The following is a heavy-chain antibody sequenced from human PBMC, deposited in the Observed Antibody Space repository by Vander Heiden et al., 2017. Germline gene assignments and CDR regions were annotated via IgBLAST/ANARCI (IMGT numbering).Heavy chain of an antibody. CDR3: ARVNDKYYYGLDV. J-gene: IGHJ6*02. V-gene: IGHV4-59*01. CDR1: GGSISDNY. Sequence: QVQLQESGPGLVKPSETLTPICTVSGGSISDNYWSWIRQPPGKGLEFIGYIYYTGRTNYPNYNPSLQSRVTISADTSKNQFSLKLSSVTAADAAVYYCARVNDKYYYGLDVWGQGTTVTVSS. CDR2: IYYTGRTNYP. D-gene: IGHD1-1*01.